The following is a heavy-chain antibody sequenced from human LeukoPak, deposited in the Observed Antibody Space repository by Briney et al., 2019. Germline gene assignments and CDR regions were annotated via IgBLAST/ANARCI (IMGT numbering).Heavy chain of an antibody. Sequence: GGSLRLSCAPSGFTLSSHGMHWVRQAPGKGLEWVAIISNDGSRKYYAHSVEGRFTISRDNSKNTLYPQMDSLRAEDTAVYYCARDRAWNYFDYWGQGTLVTVSS. D-gene: IGHD3-3*01. CDR2: ISNDGSRK. V-gene: IGHV3-30*03. CDR3: ARDRAWNYFDY. CDR1: GFTLSSHG. J-gene: IGHJ4*02.